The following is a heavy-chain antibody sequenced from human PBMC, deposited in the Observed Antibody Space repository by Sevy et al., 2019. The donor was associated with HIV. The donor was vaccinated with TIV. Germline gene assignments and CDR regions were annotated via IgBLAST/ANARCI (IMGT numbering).Heavy chain of an antibody. V-gene: IGHV3-7*03. D-gene: IGHD2-2*02. CDR2: IKEDGSEN. Sequence: GGSLRLSCAASGFTFSNYWMSWVRQAPGKGLEWVANIKEDGSENYYVDSVKGRFTISRDNAKNSLYLQMNSLRAEDTAVYYCARVGGCGSYNCFTYWFAPWGQGTLVTASS. J-gene: IGHJ5*02. CDR3: ARVGGCGSYNCFTYWFAP. CDR1: GFTFSNYW.